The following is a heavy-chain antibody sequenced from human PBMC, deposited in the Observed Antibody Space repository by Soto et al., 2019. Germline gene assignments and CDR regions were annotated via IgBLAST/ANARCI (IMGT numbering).Heavy chain of an antibody. CDR3: ARLDTGAFDI. CDR2: IYYSGST. V-gene: IGHV4-59*01. D-gene: IGHD1-26*01. Sequence: PSETLSLTCTVSCGSLSSYYWSWIRQPPGKGLEWIGYIYYSGSTNYNPSLKSRVTISVDTSKNQFSLKLSSVTAADTAVYYCARLDTGAFDIWGQGTMVTVSS. J-gene: IGHJ3*02. CDR1: CGSLSSYY.